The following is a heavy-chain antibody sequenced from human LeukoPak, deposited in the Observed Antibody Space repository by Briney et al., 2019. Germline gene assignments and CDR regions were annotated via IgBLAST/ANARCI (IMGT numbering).Heavy chain of an antibody. Sequence: GGSLRLSCAASGFTFSTYTMHWVRQAPGKGLEWVAVIAYDGSYTYYAESVRGRFTFSRDNSKNTLYLQMNSLKPEDTAVYYCARGYRPYNSACLFASWGQGTLVAVSS. CDR1: GFTFSTYT. J-gene: IGHJ4*02. V-gene: IGHV3-30*04. CDR3: ARGYRPYNSACLFAS. D-gene: IGHD6-25*01. CDR2: IAYDGSYT.